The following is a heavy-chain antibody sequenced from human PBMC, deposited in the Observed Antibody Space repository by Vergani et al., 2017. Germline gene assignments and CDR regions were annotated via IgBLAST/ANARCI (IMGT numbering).Heavy chain of an antibody. CDR1: GFTFNHYA. Sequence: EVQLLESGGDLVQPGGSLRLSCAASGFTFNHYAMNWVRQAPGKGLEWVSGISGSGGSTYYAGSVKGRFTISRDSSKNTLYLQMNSPGAGDTAVYYCAKANPRNSGYNDLYYYHAMDVWGKGTTVTVSS. CDR3: AKANPRNSGYNDLYYYHAMDV. CDR2: ISGSGGST. D-gene: IGHD5-12*01. V-gene: IGHV3-23*01. J-gene: IGHJ6*04.